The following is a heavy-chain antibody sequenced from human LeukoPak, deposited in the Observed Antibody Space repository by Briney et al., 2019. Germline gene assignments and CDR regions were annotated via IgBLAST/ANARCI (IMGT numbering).Heavy chain of an antibody. CDR3: ARDRSWGSQCYFDY. J-gene: IGHJ4*02. CDR2: IWSDASNK. CDR1: GFTFSSYG. D-gene: IGHD7-27*01. Sequence: GGSLRLSCAASGFTFSSYGMHWVRQAPGKGLEWVAVIWSDASNKYYADSVKGRFTISRDNSKNTLYLQMSSLRAVDTAVYYCARDRSWGSQCYFDYWGQGTLVTVSS. V-gene: IGHV3-33*01.